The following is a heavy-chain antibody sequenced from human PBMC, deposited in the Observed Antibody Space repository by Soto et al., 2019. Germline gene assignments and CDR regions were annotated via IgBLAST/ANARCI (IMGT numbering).Heavy chain of an antibody. CDR1: VFTFTSSA. D-gene: IGHD3-10*01. J-gene: IGHJ3*02. CDR2: IVVGSGNT. CDR3: AAEGVTMVRGVISDAFDI. Sequence: SVRVSCKASVFTFTSSAMQWVRQARGQRLEWIGWIVVGSGNTNYAQKFQERVTITRDMSTSTAYMELSSLRSEDTAVYYCAAEGVTMVRGVISDAFDIWGQGTMVTVSS. V-gene: IGHV1-58*02.